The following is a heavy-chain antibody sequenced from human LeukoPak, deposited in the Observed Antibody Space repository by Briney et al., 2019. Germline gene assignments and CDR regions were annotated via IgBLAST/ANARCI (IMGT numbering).Heavy chain of an antibody. Sequence: ASVKVSCKASGGTFSSYGISWVLQAPGQGLEWMGWISAYNGNTNYAQKLQGRVTMTTDTSTSTAYMELRSLRSDDTAVYYCARAYPSSGWCSGFDYWGEGTLVTVSS. CDR1: GGTFSSYG. CDR2: ISAYNGNT. V-gene: IGHV1-18*01. CDR3: ARAYPSSGWCSGFDY. D-gene: IGHD6-19*01. J-gene: IGHJ4*02.